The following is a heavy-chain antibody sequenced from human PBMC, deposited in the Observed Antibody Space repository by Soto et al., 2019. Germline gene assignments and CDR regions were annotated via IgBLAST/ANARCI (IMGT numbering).Heavy chain of an antibody. J-gene: IGHJ5*02. Sequence: SETLSLTCAVYGGSFSGYYWSWIRQPPGKGLEWIGEINHSGSTNYNPSLKSRVTISVDTSKDQFSLKLSSVTAADTAVYYCARGYSSSWYLFSWFDPWGQGTLVT. CDR2: INHSGST. CDR3: ARGYSSSWYLFSWFDP. V-gene: IGHV4-34*01. CDR1: GGSFSGYY. D-gene: IGHD6-13*01.